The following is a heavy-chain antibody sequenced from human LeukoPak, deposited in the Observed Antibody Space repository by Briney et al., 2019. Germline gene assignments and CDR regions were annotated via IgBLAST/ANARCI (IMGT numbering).Heavy chain of an antibody. CDR1: GFTFTSYA. J-gene: IGHJ4*02. CDR2: ISGSGGST. CDR3: AKIRWGRAATDPYFDF. V-gene: IGHV3-23*01. Sequence: QPGGSLRLSCAASGFTFTSYAMSWVRQAPGKGLEWVSAISGSGGSTYYADSVKGRFTISRDNSKNTLYLQMNSLRAEDTAVYYCAKIRWGRAATDPYFDFWGQGTLVTVSS. D-gene: IGHD2-15*01.